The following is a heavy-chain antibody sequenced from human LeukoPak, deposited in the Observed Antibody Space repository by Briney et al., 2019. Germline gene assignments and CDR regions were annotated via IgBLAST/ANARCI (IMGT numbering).Heavy chain of an antibody. CDR1: XXFXXXA. J-gene: IGHJ4*02. CDR2: XXXXAISQ. Sequence: XXFXXXAMXXVRQAPGKGLEWVAXXXXXAISQYYADSVKGRFTIPRDNSKNTLYLQMNSLRAEDTAVYYCASDRGGYCTNGVCAGFDYWGQGTLVTVSS. V-gene: IGHV3-30-3*01. D-gene: IGHD2-8*01. CDR3: ASDRGGYCTNGVCAGFDY.